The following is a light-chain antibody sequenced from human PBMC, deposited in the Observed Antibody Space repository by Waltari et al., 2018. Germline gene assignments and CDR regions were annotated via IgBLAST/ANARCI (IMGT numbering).Light chain of an antibody. CDR3: SSHTTSNTLI. CDR1: SSDIGRYNF. CDR2: DVF. V-gene: IGLV2-14*03. J-gene: IGLJ2*01. Sequence: QSALTQPASVSGSPGPSITLSCPGSSSDIGRYNFVSWSQQHPGKAPKLILYDVFNRPSGVSNRFSGSKSGNTASLTISGLQPEDETDYYCSSHTTSNTLIFGGGTRVTVL.